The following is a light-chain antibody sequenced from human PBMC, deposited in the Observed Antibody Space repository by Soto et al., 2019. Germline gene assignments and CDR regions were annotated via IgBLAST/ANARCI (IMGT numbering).Light chain of an antibody. Sequence: QSALTQPASVSGSPGQSITISCTGTSSDVGGYNYVSWYQQHPGKAPKLMIYDVSNRPSGVSNRFSGSKSGNTDSLTISGLQAEDEADYYCSSYTRSSTLVVFGGGTQLTVL. CDR1: SSDVGGYNY. V-gene: IGLV2-14*01. CDR2: DVS. J-gene: IGLJ2*01. CDR3: SSYTRSSTLVV.